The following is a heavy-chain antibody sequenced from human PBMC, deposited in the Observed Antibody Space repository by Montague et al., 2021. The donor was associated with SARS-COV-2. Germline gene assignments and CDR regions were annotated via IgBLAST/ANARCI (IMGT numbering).Heavy chain of an antibody. CDR1: GGSISNSHYY. V-gene: IGHV4-39*01. J-gene: IGHJ3*02. Sequence: SETLSLTCTVSGGSISNSHYYCAWIRQPPGKGLEWIGSISFNGHSYYNPSLKNRASISLATSKNQYYLKLNSVAAADTAVYYCARKPPYQTGALDIWGQGTMVTVSS. CDR3: ARKPPYQTGALDI. D-gene: IGHD2-2*01. CDR2: ISFNGHS.